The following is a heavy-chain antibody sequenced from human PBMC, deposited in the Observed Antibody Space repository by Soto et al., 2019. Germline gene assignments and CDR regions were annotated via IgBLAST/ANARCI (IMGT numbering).Heavy chain of an antibody. D-gene: IGHD6-19*01. Sequence: QVQLQESGPGLVKPSETLSLTCTVSDGSVSNGRYYWSWIRQPPGKGEEWIGYINYSGCTNYNPPLQSRTTISVDTSKSQFSLKLSSVTAADTPVYYCARGIEGWYQGRYYYGMDVRGQGTTVTVSS. CDR1: DGSVSNGRYY. CDR2: INYSGCT. J-gene: IGHJ6*02. CDR3: ARGIEGWYQGRYYYGMDV. V-gene: IGHV4-61*01.